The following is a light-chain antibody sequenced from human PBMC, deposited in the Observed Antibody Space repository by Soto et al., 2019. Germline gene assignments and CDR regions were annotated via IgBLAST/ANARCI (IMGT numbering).Light chain of an antibody. CDR2: GAS. CDR1: QNVSSSY. V-gene: IGKV3-20*01. J-gene: IGKJ2*01. Sequence: EIVLTQSPGTLSLSPGDRATLSCRASQNVSSSYLAWYQQKPGLAPRLLIFGASSRATGIPDRFSGSGSGTDFTLTISRLEPEDFAVYYCQQYGSSPYTFGQGTKLEIK. CDR3: QQYGSSPYT.